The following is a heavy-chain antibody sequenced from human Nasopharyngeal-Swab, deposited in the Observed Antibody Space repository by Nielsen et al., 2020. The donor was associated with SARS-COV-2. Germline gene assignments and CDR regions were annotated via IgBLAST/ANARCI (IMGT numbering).Heavy chain of an antibody. CDR2: MKPSERS. Sequence: SETLSITCAVYGGSLSDYHWSWIRLPPGKGLEWIGEMKPSERSNYTPSLKKRGAISIDTSKNQFLLNLRSVTAADTAVFYCAGHPADFDYWGQGTLVTVSS. V-gene: IGHV4-34*01. CDR1: GGSLSDYH. J-gene: IGHJ4*02. CDR3: AGHPADFDY.